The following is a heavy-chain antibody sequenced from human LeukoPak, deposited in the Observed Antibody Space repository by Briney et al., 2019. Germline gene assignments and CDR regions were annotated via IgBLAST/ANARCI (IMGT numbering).Heavy chain of an antibody. Sequence: SETLSLTCTVSGYSISSGYYRGWIRQPPGKGLEWIGSIYYSGSTYYNPSLKSRVTISVDTSKNQFSLKLSSVTAADTAVYYCARAPSGSKSDYWGQGTLVTVSS. V-gene: IGHV4-38-2*02. J-gene: IGHJ4*02. CDR3: ARAPSGSKSDY. D-gene: IGHD3-10*01. CDR1: GYSISSGYY. CDR2: IYYSGST.